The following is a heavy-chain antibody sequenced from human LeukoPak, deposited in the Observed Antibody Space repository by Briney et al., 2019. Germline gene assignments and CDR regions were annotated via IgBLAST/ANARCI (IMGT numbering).Heavy chain of an antibody. V-gene: IGHV3-9*01. J-gene: IGHJ4*02. CDR2: ISWNSGSI. CDR3: AKARYSYGHDFDY. D-gene: IGHD5-18*01. Sequence: GRSLRLSCAASGFTFDDYAMHWVRQAPGKGLEWVSGISWNSGSIGYADSVKGRFTISRDNAKNSLYLQMNSLRAEDTALYYCAKARYSYGHDFDYWGQGTLGTVSS. CDR1: GFTFDDYA.